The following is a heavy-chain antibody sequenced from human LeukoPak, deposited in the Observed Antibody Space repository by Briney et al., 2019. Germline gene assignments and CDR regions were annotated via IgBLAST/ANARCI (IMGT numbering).Heavy chain of an antibody. V-gene: IGHV1-8*03. J-gene: IGHJ3*02. CDR2: KNPNSGNT. Sequence: ASVKVSCKASGYTFTSYDINWVRQATGQGLEWMGWKNPNSGNTGHAQKYQGRVTITRNTSISTAYMELSSLRSEDTAVYYCAKSRYGSGSQGPNAFDIWGQGTMVTVSS. CDR1: GYTFTSYD. CDR3: AKSRYGSGSQGPNAFDI. D-gene: IGHD3-10*01.